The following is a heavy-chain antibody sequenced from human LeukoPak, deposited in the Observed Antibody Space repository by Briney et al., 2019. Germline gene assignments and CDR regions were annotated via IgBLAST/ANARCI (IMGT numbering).Heavy chain of an antibody. CDR1: GFTFSSYA. J-gene: IGHJ4*02. Sequence: GGSLRLSCAASGFTFSSYAMHWVRRAPGKGLEWVAVISYDGSNKYYADSVKGRFTISRDNSKNTLYLQMNSLRAEDTAVYYCARERIWIQLWLRQYYFDYWGQGTLVTVSS. CDR3: ARERIWIQLWLRQYYFDY. D-gene: IGHD5-18*01. V-gene: IGHV3-30*04. CDR2: ISYDGSNK.